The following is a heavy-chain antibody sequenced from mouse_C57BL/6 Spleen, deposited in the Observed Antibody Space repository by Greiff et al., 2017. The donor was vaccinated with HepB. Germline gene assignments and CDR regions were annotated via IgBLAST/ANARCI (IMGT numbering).Heavy chain of an antibody. CDR2: IHPNSGST. V-gene: IGHV1-64*01. Sequence: QVQLQQPGAELVKPGASVKLSCKASGYTFTSYWMHWVKQRPGQGLEWIGMIHPNSGSTNYNEKFKSKATLTVDKSSSTAYMQLSSLTSEDSAVYYCARRGITTVVFDYWGQGTTLTVSS. CDR1: GYTFTSYW. D-gene: IGHD1-1*01. J-gene: IGHJ2*01. CDR3: ARRGITTVVFDY.